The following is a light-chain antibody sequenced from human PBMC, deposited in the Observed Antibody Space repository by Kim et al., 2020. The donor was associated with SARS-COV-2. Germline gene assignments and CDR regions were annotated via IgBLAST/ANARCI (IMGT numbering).Light chain of an antibody. CDR1: QSISSY. J-gene: IGKJ5*01. CDR3: QQRSSWPP. Sequence: DIVLTQSPATLSLSPGDSATLTCRASQSISSYLAWYQQKPGKAPRLLIYDASNRATGIPARFSGRGSGTDFTLTISSLQPEDFAVYYCQQRSSWPPFGRGTRMEIK. V-gene: IGKV3-11*01. CDR2: DAS.